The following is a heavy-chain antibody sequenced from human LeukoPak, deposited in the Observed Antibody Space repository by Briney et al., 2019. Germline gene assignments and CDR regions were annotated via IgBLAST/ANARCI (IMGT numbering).Heavy chain of an antibody. CDR3: ASRKDDILTGTVGDWYFDL. J-gene: IGHJ2*01. CDR1: GGSISSSSYY. D-gene: IGHD3-9*01. CDR2: IYYSGST. V-gene: IGHV4-39*01. Sequence: PSETLSLTCTVSGGSISSSSYYWGWIRQPPGKGLEWIGSIYYSGSTYYNPSLKSRVTISVDTSKNQFSLKLSSVTAADTAVYYCASRKDDILTGTVGDWYFDLWGRGTLVTVSS.